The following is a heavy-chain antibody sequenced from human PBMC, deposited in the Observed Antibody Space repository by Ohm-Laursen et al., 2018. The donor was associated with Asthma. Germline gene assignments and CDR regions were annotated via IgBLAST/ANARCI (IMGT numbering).Heavy chain of an antibody. D-gene: IGHD4-17*01. CDR2: INPSGGST. CDR3: AKATVTRNWFDP. CDR1: GYTFTSYY. J-gene: IGHJ5*02. Sequence: SVKVSCKASGYTFTSYYMHWVRQAPGQGLEWMGIINPSGGSTSYAQKFQGRVTMTRDTSTSTVYMELSSLRSEDTAVYYCAKATVTRNWFDPWGQGTLVTVSS. V-gene: IGHV1-46*03.